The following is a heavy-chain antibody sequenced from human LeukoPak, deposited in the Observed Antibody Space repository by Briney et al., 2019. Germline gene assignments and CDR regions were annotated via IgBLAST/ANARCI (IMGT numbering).Heavy chain of an antibody. Sequence: VGSLRLSCAASGFTFSSYSMNWVRQAPGKGLEWVSSISSSSSYIYYADSVKGRFTISRDNAKNSLYLQMNSLRAEDTAVYYCARDRGYYYGSGNDYWGQGTLVTVSS. V-gene: IGHV3-21*01. J-gene: IGHJ4*02. CDR3: ARDRGYYYGSGNDY. CDR2: ISSSSSYI. CDR1: GFTFSSYS. D-gene: IGHD3-10*01.